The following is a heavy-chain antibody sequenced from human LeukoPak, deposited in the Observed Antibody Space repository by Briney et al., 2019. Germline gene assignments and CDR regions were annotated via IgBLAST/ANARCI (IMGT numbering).Heavy chain of an antibody. J-gene: IGHJ3*02. Sequence: SETLSLTCAVSGGSISSGGYSWSWIRQPPGKGLEWIGYIYYSGSTYYNPSLKSRVTISVDTSKNQFSLKLSSVTAADTAVYYCARAAVTGYQNPDAFDIWGQGTMVTVSS. CDR2: IYYSGST. V-gene: IGHV4-30-4*07. D-gene: IGHD4-17*01. CDR1: GGSISSGGYS. CDR3: ARAAVTGYQNPDAFDI.